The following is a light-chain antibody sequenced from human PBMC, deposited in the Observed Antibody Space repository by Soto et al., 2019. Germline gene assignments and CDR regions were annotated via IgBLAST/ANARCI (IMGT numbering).Light chain of an antibody. CDR2: KAS. CDR3: QQYNSYLPHT. J-gene: IGKJ2*01. CDR1: QSISSW. V-gene: IGKV1-5*03. Sequence: DIQMTQSPSTLSASVGDRVTITCRASQSISSWLAWYQQKPGKAPKLLIYKASSLESGVPSRFSGSGSGTEFTLTISSLQPDDFATYHCQQYNSYLPHTCGQGTKLDIK.